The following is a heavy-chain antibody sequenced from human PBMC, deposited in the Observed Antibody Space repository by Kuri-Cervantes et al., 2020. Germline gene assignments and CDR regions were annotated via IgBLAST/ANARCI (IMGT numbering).Heavy chain of an antibody. CDR2: FDPEDGET. D-gene: IGHD3-22*01. CDR1: GYTLTELS. CDR3: ATDGVVVISTGAFDI. V-gene: IGHV1-24*01. Sequence: ASVKVSCKVSGYTLTELSMHWVRQAPGKGLEWMGGFDPEDGETIYAQKFQGRVTMTEGTSTDTAYMELSSLRSEDTAVYYCATDGVVVISTGAFDIWGQGTMVTVSS. J-gene: IGHJ3*02.